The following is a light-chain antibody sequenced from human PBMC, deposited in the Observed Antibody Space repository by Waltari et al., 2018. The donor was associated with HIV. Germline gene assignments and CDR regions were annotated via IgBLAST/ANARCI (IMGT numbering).Light chain of an antibody. V-gene: IGLV2-8*01. J-gene: IGLJ3*02. Sequence: QSALTQPPSASGSPGQSVTISCTGSSSDVGGYNYVSWYQQHPGKAPKLIIYEVTKRPSGVPDRFSGSKSGNTASLTVSGLQAEDEADYYCSLYPGSFPWVFGGGTKLTVL. CDR2: EVT. CDR3: SLYPGSFPWV. CDR1: SSDVGGYNY.